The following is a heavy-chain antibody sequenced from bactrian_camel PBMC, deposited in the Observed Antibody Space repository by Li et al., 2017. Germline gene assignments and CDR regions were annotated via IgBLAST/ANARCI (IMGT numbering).Heavy chain of an antibody. Sequence: VQLVESGGGSVQAGGSLRLSCAASDYTYSRYCMAWFRQRPGKEREAVATIFTGGHNTYYADSVKGRFTISEDSAKNTVYLQMNALKPEDTAMYYCAADSTGPIFGVGTASDFTYWGQGTQVTVS. V-gene: IGHV3S1*01. J-gene: IGHJ6*01. CDR3: AADSTGPIFGVGTASDFTY. CDR1: DYTYSRYC. CDR2: IFTGGHNT. D-gene: IGHD1*01.